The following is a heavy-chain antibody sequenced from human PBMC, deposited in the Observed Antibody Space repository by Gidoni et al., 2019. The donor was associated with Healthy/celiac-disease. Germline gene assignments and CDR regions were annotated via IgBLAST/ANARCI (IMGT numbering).Heavy chain of an antibody. Sequence: QVQLQESGPGLVTPSQTLSLPCTVSGGSISSGGYYWSWIRQHPGKGLEWIVYIYYSGSTYYNPSLKSRVTISVDTSKNQFSLKLSSVTAADTAVYYCAREKPSGLAWYFDLWGRGTLVTVSS. CDR2: IYYSGST. CDR3: AREKPSGLAWYFDL. V-gene: IGHV4-31*03. D-gene: IGHD2-15*01. CDR1: GGSISSGGYY. J-gene: IGHJ2*01.